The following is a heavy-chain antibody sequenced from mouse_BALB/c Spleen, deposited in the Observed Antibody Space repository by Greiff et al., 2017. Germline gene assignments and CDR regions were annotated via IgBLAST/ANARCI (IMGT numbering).Heavy chain of an antibody. J-gene: IGHJ2*01. Sequence: VQLQQSGAELVRSGASVKLSCTASGFNIKDYYMHWVKQRPEQGLEWIGWIDPENGDTEYAPKFPGKATMTADTSSNTAYLQLSSLTSEDTAVYYCNAGYYYGSSYEGYFDYWGQGTTLTVSS. CDR3: NAGYYYGSSYEGYFDY. CDR1: GFNIKDYY. CDR2: IDPENGDT. V-gene: IGHV14-4*02. D-gene: IGHD1-1*01.